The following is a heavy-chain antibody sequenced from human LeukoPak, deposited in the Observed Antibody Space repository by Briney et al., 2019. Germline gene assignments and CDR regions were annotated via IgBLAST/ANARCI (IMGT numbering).Heavy chain of an antibody. CDR3: ANSMVRGVTQYFQH. CDR2: ISGSGGST. D-gene: IGHD3-10*01. J-gene: IGHJ1*01. CDR1: GFTFSSYA. Sequence: GGSLRLSCAASGFTFSSYAMSWVRQAPGKGLEWVSAISGSGGSTYYADSVKGRFTISRDNSKNTLNLQMNSLRAEDTAVYYCANSMVRGVTQYFQHWGQGTLVTVSS. V-gene: IGHV3-23*01.